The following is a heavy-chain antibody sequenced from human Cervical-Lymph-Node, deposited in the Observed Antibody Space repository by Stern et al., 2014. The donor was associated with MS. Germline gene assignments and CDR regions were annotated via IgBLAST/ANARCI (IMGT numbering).Heavy chain of an antibody. J-gene: IGHJ4*02. V-gene: IGHV1-69*09. D-gene: IGHD3-10*01. CDR1: GGIFSTHT. CDR2: ITPKLGIG. CDR3: ASGKYSFGSGLES. Sequence: QVQLVQSGAEVKKPGSSVKVSCKASGGIFSTHTISWVRQAPGQGLEWLGRITPKLGIGNRIHAPGDRLSFNADRSPRTVFMELRSLTSADTAVYFCASGKYSFGSGLESWGQGTLVIVSS.